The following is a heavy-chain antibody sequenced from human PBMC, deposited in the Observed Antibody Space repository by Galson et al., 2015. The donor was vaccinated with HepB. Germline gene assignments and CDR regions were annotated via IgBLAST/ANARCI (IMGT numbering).Heavy chain of an antibody. V-gene: IGHV3-49*04. J-gene: IGHJ4*02. CDR1: GFTFGDYP. CDR3: SSVV. CDR2: IRTNASGGTT. Sequence: SLRLSCAASGFTFGDYPMSWVRQAPGKGLEWLGFIRTNASGGTTEHGTSLKGRFTISSNDPKNVGYLHMHSLKTEDTGVHYCSSVVCGQGTLVTVSS.